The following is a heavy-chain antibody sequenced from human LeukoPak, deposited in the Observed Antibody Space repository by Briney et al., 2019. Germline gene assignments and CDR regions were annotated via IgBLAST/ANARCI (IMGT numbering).Heavy chain of an antibody. CDR3: ARTLGGGYSSGWLDY. D-gene: IGHD6-19*01. V-gene: IGHV1-46*01. CDR1: GYTFTSYY. Sequence: ASVKVSCKASGYTFTSYYMHWVRQAPGQGLEWMGIINPSGGSTSYAQKFQGRVTMTRDTSTSTVYMELSSLRSEDTAVYYCARTLGGGYSSGWLDYWGPGTLVTVSS. CDR2: INPSGGST. J-gene: IGHJ4*02.